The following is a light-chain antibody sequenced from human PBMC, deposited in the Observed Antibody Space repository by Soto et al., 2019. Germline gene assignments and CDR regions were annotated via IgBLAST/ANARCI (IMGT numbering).Light chain of an antibody. CDR2: EVS. V-gene: IGKV2-24*01. CDR1: QSLVHSDGNTY. Sequence: DIVLTQTPLSSPVTLGQPASISCRSSQSLVHSDGNTYLNWLQQRPGQPPRLLIYEVSNRFSGXXXXXXXXXXXXXXXXXXSRVEAEDVGVYYCMQTTQFPLTFGGGTKVEIK. J-gene: IGKJ4*01. CDR3: MQTTQFPLT.